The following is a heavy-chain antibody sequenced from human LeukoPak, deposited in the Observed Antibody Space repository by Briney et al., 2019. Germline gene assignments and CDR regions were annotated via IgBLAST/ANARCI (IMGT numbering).Heavy chain of an antibody. J-gene: IGHJ4*02. V-gene: IGHV3-48*03. CDR3: ARTMWGFDY. CDR1: GFAFSDFE. D-gene: IGHD7-27*01. CDR2: ISSSGSII. Sequence: GSLRLSCASSGFAFSDFEMNWVRQAPGKGLEWVSYISSSGSIIYYADSVKGRFTISRDNAKRSLFLQMNSLRVEGTAVYYCARTMWGFDYWGQGTLVTVSS.